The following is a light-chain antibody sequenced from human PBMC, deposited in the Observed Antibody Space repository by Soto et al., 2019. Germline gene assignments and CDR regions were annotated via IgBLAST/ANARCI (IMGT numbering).Light chain of an antibody. CDR3: QSYDSSSRV. CDR1: SGSIASND. CDR2: ENK. V-gene: IGLV6-57*04. Sequence: NFMLTQPHSVSESPGKTVTISCTRSSGSIASNDVQWYQQRPGSAPTTVIYENKHRPSGVPDRFSGSIDSSSNSASLTISGLKTEDEADYYCQSYDSSSRVFGGGTKVTVL. J-gene: IGLJ3*02.